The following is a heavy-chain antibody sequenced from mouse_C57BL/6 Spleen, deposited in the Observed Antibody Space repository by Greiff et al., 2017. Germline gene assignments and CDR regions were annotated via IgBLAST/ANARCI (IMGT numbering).Heavy chain of an antibody. J-gene: IGHJ3*01. D-gene: IGHD3-2*02. V-gene: IGHV1-50*01. CDR2: IDPSDSYT. Sequence: VQLQQPGAELVKPGASVKLSCKASGYTFTSYWMQWVKQRPGQGLEWIGEIDPSDSYTNYNQKFKGKATLTVDTSSSTAYMQLNSLTSEDSAVYYCTRAQATAYWGQGTLVTVSA. CDR3: TRAQATAY. CDR1: GYTFTSYW.